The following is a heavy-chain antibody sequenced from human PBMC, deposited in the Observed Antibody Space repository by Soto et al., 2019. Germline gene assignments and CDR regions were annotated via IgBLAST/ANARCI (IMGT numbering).Heavy chain of an antibody. D-gene: IGHD3-22*01. CDR1: GGSISSYY. V-gene: IGHV4-4*07. J-gene: IGHJ5*02. CDR3: ARYNYDSSGYTDVTNWFDP. CDR2: IYTSGST. Sequence: SETLSLTCTVSGGSISSYYWSWMRQPAGKGLEWIGRIYTSGSTNYNPSLKSRVTMSVDTSKNQFSLKLSSVTAADTAVYYCARYNYDSSGYTDVTNWFDPWGQGTLVTVS.